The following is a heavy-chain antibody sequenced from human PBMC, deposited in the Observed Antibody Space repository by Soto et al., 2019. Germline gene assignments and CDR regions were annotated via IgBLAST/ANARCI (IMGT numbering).Heavy chain of an antibody. CDR2: YSGFT. D-gene: IGHD6-19*01. CDR3: ARDFTDSSGPTLGMDV. V-gene: IGHV4-59*01. J-gene: IGHJ6*02. CDR1: GGSITTYQ. Sequence: SETLSLTCTVSGGSITTYQWSWIRQPPGKGLEWIGGYSGFTNYNPSLESRATISVDHSKNQFFLTLRSVTAADTAVYYCARDFTDSSGPTLGMDVWGQGTTVTVSS.